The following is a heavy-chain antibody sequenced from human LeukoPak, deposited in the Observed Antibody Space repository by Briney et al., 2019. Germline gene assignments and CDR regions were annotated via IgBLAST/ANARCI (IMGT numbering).Heavy chain of an antibody. CDR1: GFTFDDYA. Sequence: GGSLRLSCAASGFTFDDYAMHWVRQAPGKGLEWVSGISWNSGSIGYADSVKGRFTISRDNAKGSLYLQMNSLRAEDTALYYCAKDRSGRWGAFDIWGQGTMVTVSS. CDR3: AKDRSGRWGAFDI. J-gene: IGHJ3*02. CDR2: ISWNSGSI. D-gene: IGHD1-26*01. V-gene: IGHV3-9*01.